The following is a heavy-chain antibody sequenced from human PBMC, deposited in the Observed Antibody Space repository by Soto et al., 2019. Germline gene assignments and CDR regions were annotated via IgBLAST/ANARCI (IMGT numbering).Heavy chain of an antibody. Sequence: QVQLVQSGAEVKKPGASVKVSCKASGYTFTSYGISWVRQAPGQGLEWMGWISAYNGNTNYAQKLQGRVTMTTDTTTRTAYMERRGLRSNDTAVYYCARDAGVSGELYYWGQGTLVPVPS. CDR3: ARDAGVSGELYY. D-gene: IGHD1-7*01. CDR2: ISAYNGNT. J-gene: IGHJ4*02. CDR1: GYTFTSYG. V-gene: IGHV1-18*01.